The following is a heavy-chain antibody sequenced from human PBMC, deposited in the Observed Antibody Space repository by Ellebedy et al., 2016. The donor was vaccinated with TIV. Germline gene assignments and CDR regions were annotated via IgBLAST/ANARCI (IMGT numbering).Heavy chain of an antibody. CDR3: ARGKGDSATYYYYYGMDV. Sequence: KFQGRVTITRDTSASTAYMELSSLRSEDTAVYYCARGKGDSATYYYYYGMDVWGQGTTVTVSS. D-gene: IGHD2-21*02. V-gene: IGHV1-3*01. J-gene: IGHJ6*02.